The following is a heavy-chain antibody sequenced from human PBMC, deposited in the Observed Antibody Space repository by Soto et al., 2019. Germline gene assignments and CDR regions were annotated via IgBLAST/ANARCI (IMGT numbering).Heavy chain of an antibody. V-gene: IGHV3-30*03. D-gene: IGHD3-10*01. J-gene: IGHJ6*02. CDR2: ISYDGSNK. Sequence: QVQLVESGGGVVQPGRSLRLSCAASGFTFSSYGMHWVRQAPGKGLEWVAIISYDGSNKYYADSVKGRFTISRDTSKNTLFLQMNSMGAEDTAVYSWARAGQAMARFRGSEYHAMDVWGQGATVTVSS. CDR1: GFTFSSYG. CDR3: ARAGQAMARFRGSEYHAMDV.